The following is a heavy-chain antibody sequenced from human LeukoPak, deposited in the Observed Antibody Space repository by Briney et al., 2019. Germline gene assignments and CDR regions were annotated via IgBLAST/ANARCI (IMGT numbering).Heavy chain of an antibody. CDR3: ARNSGSYGWFDP. D-gene: IGHD1-26*01. CDR1: GYTFTSYG. J-gene: IGHJ5*02. V-gene: IGHV1-18*01. Sequence: ASVKVSCKASGYTFTSYGISWVRQAPGQGLEWMGWISAYNGNTNYAQKLQGRVTMTTDTSTSTAYVELRSLRSDDTAVYYCARNSGSYGWFDPWGQGTLVTVSS. CDR2: ISAYNGNT.